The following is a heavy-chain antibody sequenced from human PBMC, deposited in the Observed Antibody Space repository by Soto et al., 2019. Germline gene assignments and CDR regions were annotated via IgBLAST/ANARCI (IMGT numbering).Heavy chain of an antibody. J-gene: IGHJ6*03. CDR3: ARDGSGSHRGYYYYMDV. D-gene: IGHD3-10*01. CDR2: INADNGST. CDR1: GYTFTSYA. V-gene: IGHV1-3*01. Sequence: ASVKVSCKASGYTFTSYAMHWVRQAPGQRLEWMGWINADNGSTKYAQKFQGRVTMTRDTSTSTAYMELRSLRSDDTAVYYCARDGSGSHRGYYYYMDVWGKGTTVTVSS.